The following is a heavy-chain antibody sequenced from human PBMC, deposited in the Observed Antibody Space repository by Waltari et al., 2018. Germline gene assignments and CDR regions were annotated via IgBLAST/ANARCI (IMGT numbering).Heavy chain of an antibody. J-gene: IGHJ4*02. D-gene: IGHD1-20*01. V-gene: IGHV1-69*05. Sequence: QVQLVQSGAEVKKPGSSVKVSCKASGGTFSSYAISWVRQAPGQGLEWMGGIIPIFGTANYAQKFQGRVTMTRDTSISTAYMELSRLRSDDTAVYYCARDHPISPNCWGQGTLVTVSS. CDR1: GGTFSSYA. CDR2: IIPIFGTA. CDR3: ARDHPISPNC.